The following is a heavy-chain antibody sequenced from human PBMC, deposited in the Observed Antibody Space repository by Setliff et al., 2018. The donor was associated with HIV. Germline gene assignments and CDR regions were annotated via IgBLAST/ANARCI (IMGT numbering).Heavy chain of an antibody. J-gene: IGHJ3*02. CDR3: AREGITMVRVVEVAFDI. Sequence: PSETLSLTCTVSGGSISNYYWSWIRQPAGKGLEWIGRIYTSGSTNYNPSLKSRVTMSVDTSKNQFSLKLSSVTAADTAVYYCAREGITMVRVVEVAFDIWGQGTMVTVSS. D-gene: IGHD3-10*01. V-gene: IGHV4-4*07. CDR2: IYTSGST. CDR1: GGSISNYY.